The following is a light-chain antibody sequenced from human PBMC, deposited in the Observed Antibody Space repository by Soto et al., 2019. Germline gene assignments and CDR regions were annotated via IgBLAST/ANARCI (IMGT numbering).Light chain of an antibody. CDR3: CSYTTSTTYV. CDR1: SSDVGGYNY. V-gene: IGLV2-11*01. CDR2: DVS. J-gene: IGLJ1*01. Sequence: QSALTQPRSVSGSPGQSVTISCTGTSSDVGGYNYVSWYQQHPGKAPKLMIYDVSKRPSGVPDRFSGSKSGNTASLTISGLQAEDEADYYCCSYTTSTTYVFGPGTKLTVL.